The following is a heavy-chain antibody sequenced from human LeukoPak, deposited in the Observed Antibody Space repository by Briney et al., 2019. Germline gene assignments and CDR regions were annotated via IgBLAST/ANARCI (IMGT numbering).Heavy chain of an antibody. J-gene: IGHJ6*02. D-gene: IGHD6-13*01. CDR3: AKDMGQQLPYYYGMDV. CDR2: INWNGNNI. V-gene: IGHV3-9*01. CDR1: GFTFEDYA. Sequence: GRSLRLSCAASGFTFEDYAMNWVRQAPGKGLEWVSGINWNGNNIGYADSVKGRFTISRDNAKNSLYLQMNSLRAEDTALYYCAKDMGQQLPYYYGMDVWGQGTTVTGSS.